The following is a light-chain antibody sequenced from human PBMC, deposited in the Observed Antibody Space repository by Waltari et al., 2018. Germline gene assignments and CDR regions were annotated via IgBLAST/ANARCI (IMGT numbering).Light chain of an antibody. Sequence: QSALTQPPSASGSPGQTVIISCTGTSRDIGAYKYVSWYQQIPGSAPALIIYEVDRRPPGVPDRFSGSKSGNTASLTVSGLQTEDEGDYYCSSYAGSNKLIFGGVTKLTVL. J-gene: IGLJ2*01. V-gene: IGLV2-8*01. CDR3: SSYAGSNKLI. CDR1: SRDIGAYKY. CDR2: EVD.